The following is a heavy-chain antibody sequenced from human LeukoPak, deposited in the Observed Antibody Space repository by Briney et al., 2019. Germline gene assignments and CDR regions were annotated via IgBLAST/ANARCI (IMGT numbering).Heavy chain of an antibody. V-gene: IGHV3-33*06. CDR2: IWYDGSNK. J-gene: IGHJ4*02. D-gene: IGHD5-18*01. CDR1: GFTFSSYA. Sequence: PGGSLRLSCAASGFTFSSYAISWVRQAPGKGLEWVAVIWYDGSNKYYADSVKGRFTISRDNSKNTLYLQMNSLRAEDTAVYYCAKEAERGYSYGYIGDYWGQGTLVTVSS. CDR3: AKEAERGYSYGYIGDY.